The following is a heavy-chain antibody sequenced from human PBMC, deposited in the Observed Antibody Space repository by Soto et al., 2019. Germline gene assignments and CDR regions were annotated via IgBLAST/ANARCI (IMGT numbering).Heavy chain of an antibody. CDR1: GGTFSSYA. CDR2: IIPIFGTA. D-gene: IGHD3-10*01. CDR3: ARGHRMVWGVNYYYYGMDV. Sequence: SVKVSCKASGGTFSSYAISWVRQAPGQGLEWMGGIIPIFGTANYAQKFQGRVTITADKSTSTAYMELSSLRSEDTAVYYCARGHRMVWGVNYYYYGMDVWGQGTTVTVSS. V-gene: IGHV1-69*06. J-gene: IGHJ6*02.